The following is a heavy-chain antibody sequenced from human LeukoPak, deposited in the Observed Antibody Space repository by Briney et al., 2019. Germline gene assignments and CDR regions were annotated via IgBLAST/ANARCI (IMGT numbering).Heavy chain of an antibody. CDR1: GFTFSRYG. CDR2: ISYDGSNK. J-gene: IGHJ3*02. V-gene: IGHV3-30*18. D-gene: IGHD3-22*01. CDR3: AKGGTYDSSALI. Sequence: PGGSLRLSCAASGFTFSRYGMHWVRQAPGKGLEWVAVISYDGSNKYYVDSVKGRFTISRDNSKNTLFLQMNSLRAEDTAVCYCAKGGTYDSSALIWGQGTMVTVSS.